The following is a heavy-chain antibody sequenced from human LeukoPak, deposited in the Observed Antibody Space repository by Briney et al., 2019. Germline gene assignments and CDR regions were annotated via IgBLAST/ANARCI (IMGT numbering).Heavy chain of an antibody. Sequence: PGGSLRLSCAASGFTFSSHDMHWVRQATGKGLEWVSAIGTAGDTYYPGSVKGRFTISRENAKNSLYLQMNSLRAEDTAVYYCARAGPGLRFLEWSQSFYYYYGMDVWGQGTTVTVSS. CDR3: ARAGPGLRFLEWSQSFYYYYGMDV. V-gene: IGHV3-13*01. J-gene: IGHJ6*02. CDR2: IGTAGDT. D-gene: IGHD3-3*01. CDR1: GFTFSSHD.